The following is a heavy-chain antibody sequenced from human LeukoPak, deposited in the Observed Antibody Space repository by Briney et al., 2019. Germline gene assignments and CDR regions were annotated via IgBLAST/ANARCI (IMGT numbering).Heavy chain of an antibody. CDR3: AGVLGVRDLAYFDY. CDR1: GFTFNTYW. D-gene: IGHD3-10*01. Sequence: GGSLRLSCAASGFTFNTYWMHWVRQAPGEGLVWVSRIRSDGSSTSYADSVRGRFTISRDNAKNTLYLQMNSLRAEDTAVYYCAGVLGVRDLAYFDYWGHGTLVTVSS. J-gene: IGHJ4*01. CDR2: IRSDGSST. V-gene: IGHV3-74*01.